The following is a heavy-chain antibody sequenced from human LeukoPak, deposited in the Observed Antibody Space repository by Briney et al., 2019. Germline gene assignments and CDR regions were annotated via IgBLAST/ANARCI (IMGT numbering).Heavy chain of an antibody. CDR3: ARGRSGSGSYYIPPSDY. CDR2: MNPNSGNT. J-gene: IGHJ4*02. V-gene: IGHV1-8*01. Sequence: ASVEVSCKASGYTFTSYDINWVRQATGQGLEWMGWMNPNSGNTGYAQKFQGRVTMTRNTSISTAYMELSSLRSEDTAVYYCARGRSGSGSYYIPPSDYWGQGTLVTVSS. CDR1: GYTFTSYD. D-gene: IGHD3-10*01.